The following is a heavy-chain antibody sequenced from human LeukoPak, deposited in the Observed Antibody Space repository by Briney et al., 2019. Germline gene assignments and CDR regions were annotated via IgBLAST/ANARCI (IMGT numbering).Heavy chain of an antibody. D-gene: IGHD4-23*01. Sequence: RRTLSLSCAVSLVTLSTFVLTLGGQAPGQGLEWVSTITSSGASTDYADSVKGRFTISRDKSKNTLFLQMNSLRADDTAVYYCAKGGPTVATPFDYWGQGTLVTVSS. CDR1: LVTLSTFV. CDR2: ITSSGAST. CDR3: AKGGPTVATPFDY. V-gene: IGHV3-23*01. J-gene: IGHJ4*02.